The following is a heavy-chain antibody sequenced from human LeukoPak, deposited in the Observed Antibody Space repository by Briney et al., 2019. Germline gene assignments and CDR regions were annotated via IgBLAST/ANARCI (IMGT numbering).Heavy chain of an antibody. CDR1: GGSISSGGYY. CDR2: IYYSGST. J-gene: IGHJ5*02. V-gene: IGHV4-31*03. CDR3: ARDGTQLGNWFDP. D-gene: IGHD1-1*01. Sequence: SETLSLTCTVSGGSISSGGYYWSWIRQHPGKGLEWIGYIYYSGSTYYNPSLKSRVTISVDTSKHQFSLKLSSVTAADTAVYSCARDGTQLGNWFDPWGQGTLVTVSS.